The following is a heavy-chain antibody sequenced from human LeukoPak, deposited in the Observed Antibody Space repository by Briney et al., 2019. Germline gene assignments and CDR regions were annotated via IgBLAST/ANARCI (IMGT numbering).Heavy chain of an antibody. J-gene: IGHJ5*02. CDR3: ARGSSSRLQISFDP. D-gene: IGHD6-13*01. Sequence: SQTLSLTCAISGDSVSSNSAAWNWVRQSPSRGLEWLGRTYYRSKWYNDYAVSVKSRITINPDTSKNQFSLQLNSVTPEDTAVYYCARGSSSRLQISFDPWGQGTLVTVSS. CDR2: TYYRSKWYN. V-gene: IGHV6-1*01. CDR1: GDSVSSNSAA.